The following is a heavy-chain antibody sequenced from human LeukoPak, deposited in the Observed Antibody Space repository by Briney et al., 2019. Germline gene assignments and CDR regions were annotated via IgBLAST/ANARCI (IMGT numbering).Heavy chain of an antibody. CDR2: ISSSSSYT. J-gene: IGHJ4*02. CDR1: GFTFSDYY. CDR3: ARHDILTGYYGDY. D-gene: IGHD3-9*01. Sequence: GGSLRLSCAASGFTFSDYYMSWIRQAPGKGLEWVSYISSSSSYTNYADSVKGRFTISRDNAKNSLYLQMNSLRAEGTAVYYCARHDILTGYYGDYWGQGTLVTVSS. V-gene: IGHV3-11*06.